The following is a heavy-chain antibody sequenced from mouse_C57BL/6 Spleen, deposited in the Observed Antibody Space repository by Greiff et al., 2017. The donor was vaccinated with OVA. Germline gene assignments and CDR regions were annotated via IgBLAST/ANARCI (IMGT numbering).Heavy chain of an antibody. D-gene: IGHD1-1*01. J-gene: IGHJ2*01. CDR1: GYTFTSYW. CDR2: IDPNSGGT. Sequence: QVQLQQPGAELVKPGASVKLSCKASGYTFTSYWMHWVKQRPGRGLEWIGRIDPNSGGTKYNEKFKSEATLTVDKPSSTAYMQLSSLTSEDSAVYYCARGVITTVVADFDYWGQGTTLTVSS. CDR3: ARGVITTVVADFDY. V-gene: IGHV1-72*01.